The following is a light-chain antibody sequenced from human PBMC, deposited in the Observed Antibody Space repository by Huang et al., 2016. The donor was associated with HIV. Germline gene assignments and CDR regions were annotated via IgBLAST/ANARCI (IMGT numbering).Light chain of an antibody. CDR3: QYGET. Sequence: DIQMTHSPSPLSAFVGDRLTTTCRASQDLSSWLAWYPQKPGKAPRRLIYKISSLESGVPARFSGSGSGTEFTLTISSLEPDDNGTYYCQYGETFGQGSKVEVK. V-gene: IGKV1-5*03. CDR2: KIS. CDR1: QDLSSW. J-gene: IGKJ1*01.